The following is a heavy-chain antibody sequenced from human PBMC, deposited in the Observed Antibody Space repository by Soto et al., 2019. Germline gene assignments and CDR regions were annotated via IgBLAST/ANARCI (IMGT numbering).Heavy chain of an antibody. Sequence: KTSETLSLTCTVSGGSISSGDYYWSWIRQPPGKGLEWIGYIYYSGSTYYNPSLKSRVTISVGTSKNQFSLKLSSVTAADTAVYYCARTDSRYYGMDVWGQGTTVTVSS. V-gene: IGHV4-30-4*01. CDR2: IYYSGST. D-gene: IGHD3-22*01. J-gene: IGHJ6*02. CDR3: ARTDSRYYGMDV. CDR1: GGSISSGDYY.